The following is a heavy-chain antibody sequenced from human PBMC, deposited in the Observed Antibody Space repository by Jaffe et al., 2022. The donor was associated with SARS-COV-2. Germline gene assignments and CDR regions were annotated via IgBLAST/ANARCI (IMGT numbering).Heavy chain of an antibody. Sequence: QVQLVESGGGVVQPGRSLRLSCAASGFTFSSYAMHWVRQAPGKGLEWVAVISYDGSNKYYADSVKGRFTISRDNSKNTLYLQMNSLRAEDTAVYYCARDRFPVDYYDSSGYYAVRGTYYYGMDVWGQGTTVTVSS. V-gene: IGHV3-30-3*01. CDR1: GFTFSSYA. J-gene: IGHJ6*02. D-gene: IGHD3-22*01. CDR2: ISYDGSNK. CDR3: ARDRFPVDYYDSSGYYAVRGTYYYGMDV.